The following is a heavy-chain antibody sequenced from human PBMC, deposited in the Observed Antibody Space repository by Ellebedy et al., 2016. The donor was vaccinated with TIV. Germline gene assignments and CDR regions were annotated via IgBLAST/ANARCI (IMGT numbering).Heavy chain of an antibody. CDR3: ARHIVVPTPGFDS. CDR1: DDSISSYY. J-gene: IGHJ4*02. D-gene: IGHD1-26*01. Sequence: SETLSLTCTVSDDSISSYYWSWIRQPPGKGLEWVGCIYYTGHTNYNPSLKSRVTISLDTSKNLFSLKLSSVIAADTAVYFCARHIVVPTPGFDSWGQGTLVTVSS. CDR2: IYYTGHT. V-gene: IGHV4-59*08.